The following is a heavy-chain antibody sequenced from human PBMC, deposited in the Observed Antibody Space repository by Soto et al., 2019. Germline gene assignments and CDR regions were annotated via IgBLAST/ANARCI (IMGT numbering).Heavy chain of an antibody. J-gene: IGHJ3*02. V-gene: IGHV1-18*01. CDR2: ISAYNGNT. CDR3: ARERRPRDI. CDR1: GYTFTSYA. Sequence: QVQLVQSGAEVKKPGASVKVSCKASGYTFTSYAISCVRQAPGQGLEGMGWISAYNGNTNYAQKLQDRITMTTDTSTSTAYMKLRSLRSDDAAVYYCARERRPRDIWGQGTMVTVSS.